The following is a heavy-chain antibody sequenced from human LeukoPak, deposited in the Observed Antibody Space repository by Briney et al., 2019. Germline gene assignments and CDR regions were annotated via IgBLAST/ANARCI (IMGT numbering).Heavy chain of an antibody. D-gene: IGHD6-13*01. CDR3: ARAVPAAISIAAAGYFDC. CDR1: GFTFSSYS. J-gene: IGHJ4*02. CDR2: ISSSSSTI. V-gene: IGHV3-48*04. Sequence: GGSLRLSCAASGFTFSSYSMNWVRQAPGKGLEWVSYISSSSSTIYYADSVKGRFTISRDNAKNSLYLQMNSLRAEDTAVYYCARAVPAAISIAAAGYFDCRGQGTLVTVSS.